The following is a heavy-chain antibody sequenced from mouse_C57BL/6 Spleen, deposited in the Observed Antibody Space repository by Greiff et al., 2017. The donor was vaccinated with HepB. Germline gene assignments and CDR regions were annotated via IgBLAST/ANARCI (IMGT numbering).Heavy chain of an antibody. CDR1: GYSFTGYY. D-gene: IGHD1-2*01. Sequence: VQLQQSGPELVKPGASVKISCKASGYSFTGYYMNWVKQSPEKSLEWIGEINPSTGGTTYNQKFKAKATLTVDKASSTAYMQLKSLTSEDSAVYYCARSKVSTTWYFDVWGTGTTVTVSS. J-gene: IGHJ1*03. CDR2: INPSTGGT. V-gene: IGHV1-42*01. CDR3: ARSKVSTTWYFDV.